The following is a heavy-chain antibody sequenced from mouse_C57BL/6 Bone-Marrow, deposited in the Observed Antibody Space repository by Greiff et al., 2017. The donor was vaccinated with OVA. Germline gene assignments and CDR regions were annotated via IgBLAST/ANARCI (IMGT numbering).Heavy chain of an antibody. Sequence: QVQLVESGAELVRPGTSVKMSCKASGYTFTNYWIGWAKQRPGHGLEWIGDIYPGGGYTNYNEKFKGKATLTADKSSSTAYMQFSSLTSEDSAIYYCARRGDYYYGPWYFDVWGTGTTVTVSS. CDR2: IYPGGGYT. D-gene: IGHD1-1*01. J-gene: IGHJ1*03. CDR3: ARRGDYYYGPWYFDV. CDR1: GYTFTNYW. V-gene: IGHV1-63*01.